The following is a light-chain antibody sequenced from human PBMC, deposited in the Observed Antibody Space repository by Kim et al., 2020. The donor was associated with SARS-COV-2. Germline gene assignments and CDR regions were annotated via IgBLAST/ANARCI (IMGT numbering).Light chain of an antibody. Sequence: QSALTQPPSASGSPGQSVIISCTGTSSDVGVYNYVSWYQQYPGKAPKLMIYEVSKRPSGVPDRFSGSKYGNTASLTVSGLQAEDEADYYCGSFTGSSYVFGTGTKVTVL. J-gene: IGLJ1*01. V-gene: IGLV2-8*01. CDR3: GSFTGSSYV. CDR1: SSDVGVYNY. CDR2: EVS.